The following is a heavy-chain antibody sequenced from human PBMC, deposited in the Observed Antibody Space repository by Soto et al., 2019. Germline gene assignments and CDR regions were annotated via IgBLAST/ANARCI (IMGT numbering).Heavy chain of an antibody. CDR1: GFTFSSYA. D-gene: IGHD6-13*01. Sequence: EVQLLESGGGLVQPGGSLSLSCAASGFTFSSYAMSWVRQAPGKGLEWVSAISGSGGSTYYAASVKGRFTISRDNSKNKLYLQMNSLRAEDTAVYYCAYSSTPFDYWGQGTLVTVSS. V-gene: IGHV3-23*01. J-gene: IGHJ4*02. CDR3: AYSSTPFDY. CDR2: ISGSGGST.